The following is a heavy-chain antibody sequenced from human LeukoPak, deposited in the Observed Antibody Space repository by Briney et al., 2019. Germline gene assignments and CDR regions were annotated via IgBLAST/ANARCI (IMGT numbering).Heavy chain of an antibody. CDR1: GFTFSSYA. CDR3: ASKYYDFWSGYQSLYYYYGMDV. J-gene: IGHJ6*02. CDR2: ISGSGGST. D-gene: IGHD3-3*01. Sequence: PGGSLRLSCAASGFTFSSYAMSWVRQAPGKGLEWVSAISGSGGSTYYADSVKGRFTISRDNSKNTLYLQMNSLRAEDTAVYYCASKYYDFWSGYQSLYYYYGMDVWGQGTTVTVSS. V-gene: IGHV3-23*01.